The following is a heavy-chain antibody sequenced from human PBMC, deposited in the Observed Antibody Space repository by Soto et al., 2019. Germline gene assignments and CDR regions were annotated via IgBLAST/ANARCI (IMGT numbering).Heavy chain of an antibody. CDR1: GFTFSSAW. CDR2: IKSKRDGETT. Sequence: WGSLRLSCAASGFTFSSAWMNWVRQAPGEGLEWVGRIKSKRDGETTDYAAFVKGRFTISRDDSKNTLYVQMNSLKTDDTAVYYCTTGFSITLLGHHWGQGTLVTLSS. V-gene: IGHV3-15*01. CDR3: TTGFSITLLGHH. J-gene: IGHJ5*02. D-gene: IGHD3-22*01.